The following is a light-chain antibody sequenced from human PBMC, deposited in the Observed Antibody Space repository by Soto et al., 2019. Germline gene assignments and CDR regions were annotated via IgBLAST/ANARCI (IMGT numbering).Light chain of an antibody. CDR3: QQRYSSPPYS. CDR2: AAS. J-gene: IGKJ2*01. Sequence: DLQMTQAPSSLSASVGDRVTMTCRASQSISSYLNWYQQKPGKAAKLLIYAASSVQSGVSSRFSLSRSGTDFTLTSRSLQPEVFETYYSQQRYSSPPYSLGQGTKLDI. V-gene: IGKV1-39*01. CDR1: QSISSY.